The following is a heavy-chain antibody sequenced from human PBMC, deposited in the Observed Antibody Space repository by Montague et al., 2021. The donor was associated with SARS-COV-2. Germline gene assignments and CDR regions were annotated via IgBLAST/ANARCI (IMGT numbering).Heavy chain of an antibody. CDR1: SGSIIGSDCS. D-gene: IGHD3-10*01. Sequence: SETLSLTCTVSSGSIIGSDCSWVWIRQAKGKELEWIVNIYYSGTTYCNPSLQSRGTISVDTSKNHLSLRLSSVTAADTAVYFCARGMIRGVTTPFDYWGQGSQVTVSS. CDR3: ARGMIRGVTTPFDY. J-gene: IGHJ4*02. V-gene: IGHV4-39*02. CDR2: IYYSGTT.